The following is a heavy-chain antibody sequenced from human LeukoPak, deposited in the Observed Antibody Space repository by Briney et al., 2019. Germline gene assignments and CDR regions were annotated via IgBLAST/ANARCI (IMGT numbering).Heavy chain of an antibody. V-gene: IGHV4-61*02. Sequence: SETLSLTCTVSGGSISSSSYYWGWIRQPPGKGLEWIGRIYTSGSTNYNPSLKSRVTISVDTSKNQFSLKLSSVTAADTAVYYCARGGRYYYDSSGYYGLDYWGQGTLVTVSS. J-gene: IGHJ4*02. CDR1: GGSISSSSYY. D-gene: IGHD3-22*01. CDR2: IYTSGST. CDR3: ARGGRYYYDSSGYYGLDY.